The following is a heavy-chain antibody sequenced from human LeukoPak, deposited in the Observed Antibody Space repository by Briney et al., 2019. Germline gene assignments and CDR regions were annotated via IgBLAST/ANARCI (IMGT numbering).Heavy chain of an antibody. Sequence: PGGSLRLSCAASGLTFSSYAMSWVRQAPGKGLEWVSAISGSGGSTYYADSVKGRFTISRHNSENTLYLQMNSLRAEDTAVYYCAREGIAARHPARWDYYYGMDVWGQGTTVTVSS. D-gene: IGHD6-6*01. CDR1: GLTFSSYA. J-gene: IGHJ6*02. CDR2: ISGSGGST. CDR3: AREGIAARHPARWDYYYGMDV. V-gene: IGHV3-23*01.